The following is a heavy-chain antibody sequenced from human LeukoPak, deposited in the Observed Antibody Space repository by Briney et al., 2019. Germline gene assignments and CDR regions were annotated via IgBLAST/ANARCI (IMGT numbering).Heavy chain of an antibody. CDR2: IKQDGSEK. J-gene: IGHJ4*02. D-gene: IGHD1-26*01. V-gene: IGHV3-7*01. CDR3: ARRVGATREDYFDY. Sequence: GGSLRLSCAASGFTFSSYWMTWVRQAPGKGLEWVANIKQDGSEKYYVDSVKGRFTISRDNAKNSLYLQMNSLRAEDTAVYYCARRVGATREDYFDYWGQGTLVTVSS. CDR1: GFTFSSYW.